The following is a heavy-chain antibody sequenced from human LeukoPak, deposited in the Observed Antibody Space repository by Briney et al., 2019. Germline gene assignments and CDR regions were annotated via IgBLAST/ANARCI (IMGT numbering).Heavy chain of an antibody. V-gene: IGHV4-31*03. D-gene: IGHD6-13*01. J-gene: IGHJ4*02. CDR1: GGSISSGGYY. CDR2: IYYSGST. Sequence: PSQTLSLTCTVSGGSISSGGYYWSWIRQHPGKGLEWIGYIYYSGSTYYNPSLKSRVTISVDTSKNQFSLKLSSVTAADTAVYYCARVDIAAAGTGQFDYWGQGTLVTVSS. CDR3: ARVDIAAAGTGQFDY.